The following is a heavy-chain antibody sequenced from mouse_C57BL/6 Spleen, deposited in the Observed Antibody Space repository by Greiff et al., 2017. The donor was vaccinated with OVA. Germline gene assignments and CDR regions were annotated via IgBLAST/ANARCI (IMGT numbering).Heavy chain of an antibody. Sequence: VQLQQSGAELVRPGASVKLSCTASGFNIKDDYMHWVKQRPEQGLEWIGWIDPENGDTEYASKFQGKATITADTSSNTAYLQLSSLTSEDTAVYYCTRGVRQLRPYYYAMDYWGQGTSATVSS. J-gene: IGHJ4*01. CDR1: GFNIKDDY. D-gene: IGHD2-12*01. V-gene: IGHV14-4*01. CDR2: IDPENGDT. CDR3: TRGVRQLRPYYYAMDY.